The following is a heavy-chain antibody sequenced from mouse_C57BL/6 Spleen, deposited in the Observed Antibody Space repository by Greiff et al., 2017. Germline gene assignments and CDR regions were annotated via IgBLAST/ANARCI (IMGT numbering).Heavy chain of an antibody. V-gene: IGHV1-59*01. CDR2: IDPSDSYT. J-gene: IGHJ4*01. D-gene: IGHD3-2*02. CDR1: GYTFTSYW. Sequence: VQLQQPGAELVRPGTSVKLSCKASGYTFTSYWMHWVKQRPGQGLEWIGVIDPSDSYTNYNQKFKGKATLTVDTSSSTAYMQLSSLTSEDSAVYYCARGTAQATDYYAMDYWGQGTSVTVSS. CDR3: ARGTAQATDYYAMDY.